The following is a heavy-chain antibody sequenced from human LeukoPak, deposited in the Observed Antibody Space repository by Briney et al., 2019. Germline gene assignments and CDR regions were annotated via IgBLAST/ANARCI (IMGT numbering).Heavy chain of an antibody. CDR3: ASLVVPAAMVYYYYGMNV. V-gene: IGHV3-23*01. D-gene: IGHD2-2*01. CDR2: ISGSGGST. Sequence: PGGSLRLSCAASGFTFSSYAMSWVRQAPGKGLEWVSAISGSGGSTYYADSVKGRFTISRDNSKNTLYLQMNSLRAEDTAVYYCASLVVPAAMVYYYYGMNVWGQGTTVTVSS. CDR1: GFTFSSYA. J-gene: IGHJ6*02.